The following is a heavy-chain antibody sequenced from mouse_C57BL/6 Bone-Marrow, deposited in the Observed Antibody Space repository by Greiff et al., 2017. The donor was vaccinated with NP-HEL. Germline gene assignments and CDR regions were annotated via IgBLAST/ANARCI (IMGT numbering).Heavy chain of an antibody. CDR1: GYAFSSSW. J-gene: IGHJ1*03. D-gene: IGHD1-1*01. V-gene: IGHV1-82*01. Sequence: VQLKASGPELVKPGASVKISCKASGYAFSSSWMNWVKQRPGKGLEWIGRIYPGDGDTNYNGKFKGKATLTADKSSSTAYMQLSSLTSEDSAVYFCAREEYYYGSSLYWYFDVWGTGTTVTVSS. CDR2: IYPGDGDT. CDR3: AREEYYYGSSLYWYFDV.